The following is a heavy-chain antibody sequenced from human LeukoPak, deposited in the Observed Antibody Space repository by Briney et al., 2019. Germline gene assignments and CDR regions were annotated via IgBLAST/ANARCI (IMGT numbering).Heavy chain of an antibody. CDR3: ARPRRPDNHLDAFDI. D-gene: IGHD1-14*01. CDR2: INPSGGST. J-gene: IGHJ3*02. V-gene: IGHV1-46*01. CDR1: GYTFTSYY. Sequence: RASVKVSCKASGYTFTSYYMHWVRQAPGQGLEWMGIINPSGGSTSYAQKFQGRVTMTRDTSTSTVYMELSSLRSEDTAVYYCARPRRPDNHLDAFDIWGQGTMVTVSS.